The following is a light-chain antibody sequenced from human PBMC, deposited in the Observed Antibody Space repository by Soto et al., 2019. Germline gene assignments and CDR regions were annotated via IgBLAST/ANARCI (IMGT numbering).Light chain of an antibody. V-gene: IGKV2-28*01. CDR3: RQALQTWT. CDR2: WGS. CDR1: LSLLHSNGDNC. J-gene: IGKJ1*01. Sequence: DIVMTQSPLSLPVPPGEPASISCRASLSLLHSNGDNCLDWYMKKPGQSPQLLPDWGSNRASGVPDRFSGSGSGTDFTLKISRVEAEDVGVYYCRQALQTWTFGQGTKVEIK.